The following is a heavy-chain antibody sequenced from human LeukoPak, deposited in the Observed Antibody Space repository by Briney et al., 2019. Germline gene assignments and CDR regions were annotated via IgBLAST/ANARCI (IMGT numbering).Heavy chain of an antibody. V-gene: IGHV4-34*01. D-gene: IGHD6-6*01. J-gene: IGHJ6*03. Sequence: SETLSLTCAVYGGSFSGYYWSWIRQPPGKGLEWIVEINHSGSTNYNPSLKSRVTISVDTSKNQFSLKLSSVTAADTAVYYCARGRIAARLGQRYYYYMDVWGKGTTVTVSS. CDR2: INHSGST. CDR3: ARGRIAARLGQRYYYYMDV. CDR1: GGSFSGYY.